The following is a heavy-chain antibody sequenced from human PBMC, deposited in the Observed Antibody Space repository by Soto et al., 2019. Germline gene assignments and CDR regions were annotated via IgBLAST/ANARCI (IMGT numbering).Heavy chain of an antibody. CDR2: IFSNDEK. CDR3: ARTTRGYSYGYFYYFDY. V-gene: IGHV2-26*01. J-gene: IGHJ4*02. D-gene: IGHD5-18*01. Sequence: QVTLKESGPVLVKPTETLTLTCTVSGFSLSNGRMGVSWIRQPPGKALEWLAHIFSNDEKSYSTTLKSRLTIPKDTPKSQVVLTMTNMDPVDTATYYCARTTRGYSYGYFYYFDYWGQGTLVTVSS. CDR1: GFSLSNGRMG.